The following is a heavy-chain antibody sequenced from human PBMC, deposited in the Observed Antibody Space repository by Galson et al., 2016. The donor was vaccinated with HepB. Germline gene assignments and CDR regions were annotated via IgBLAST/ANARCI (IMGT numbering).Heavy chain of an antibody. D-gene: IGHD2-15*01. CDR1: GFRFSSYA. CDR3: APEDPDIVLVVAANGMGV. V-gene: IGHV3-23*01. J-gene: IGHJ6*02. CDR2: ISGTSGVT. Sequence: SLRLSCAASGFRFSSYAMSWVRQAPGKGLEWVSAISGTSGVTYYADSVRGRFTISRDNSKNTLYLHMNSLRAEDTAIYYCAPEDPDIVLVVAANGMGVWGLGTTVTVSS.